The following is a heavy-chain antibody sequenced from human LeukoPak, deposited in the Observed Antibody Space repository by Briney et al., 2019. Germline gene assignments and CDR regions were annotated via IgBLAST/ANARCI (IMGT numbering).Heavy chain of an antibody. J-gene: IGHJ5*02. CDR1: GGTFSSYA. Sequence: SVKVSCKASGGTFSSYAISWVRQAPGQGLEWMGGIIPIFGTANYAQKFQGRVTITADESTSTAYMELSSLRSEDTAVYYCARGPHIRTYDRDNWFDPWGQGTLVTVSS. CDR3: ARGPHIRTYDRDNWFDP. CDR2: IIPIFGTA. D-gene: IGHD3-3*01. V-gene: IGHV1-69*13.